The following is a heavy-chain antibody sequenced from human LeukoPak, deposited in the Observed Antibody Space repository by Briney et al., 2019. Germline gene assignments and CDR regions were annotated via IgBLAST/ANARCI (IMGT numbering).Heavy chain of an antibody. J-gene: IGHJ6*03. CDR2: IIPIFGTA. CDR1: GGTFNSYA. V-gene: IGHV1-69*13. Sequence: ASVTVSFKASGGTFNSYAISWVRQAPGQGLEWMGGIIPIFGTANYAQKFQGRVTITADESTSTAYMELSSLRSEDTAVYYCARVGQNPVYYYMDVWGKGTTVTISS. CDR3: ARVGQNPVYYYMDV.